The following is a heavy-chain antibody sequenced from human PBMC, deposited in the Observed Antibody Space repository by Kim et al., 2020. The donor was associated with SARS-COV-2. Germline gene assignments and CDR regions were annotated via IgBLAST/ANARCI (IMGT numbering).Heavy chain of an antibody. Sequence: GGSLRLSCAASGFTFSSYAMSWVRQAPGKGLEWVSAISGSGGSTYYADSVKGRFTISRDNSKNTLYLQMNSLRAEDTAVYYCAKDGLLDKREDIVVVPAAIRFELPPRVGAFDIWGQGTMVTVAS. D-gene: IGHD2-2*01. CDR3: AKDGLLDKREDIVVVPAAIRFELPPRVGAFDI. CDR2: ISGSGGST. V-gene: IGHV3-23*01. J-gene: IGHJ3*02. CDR1: GFTFSSYA.